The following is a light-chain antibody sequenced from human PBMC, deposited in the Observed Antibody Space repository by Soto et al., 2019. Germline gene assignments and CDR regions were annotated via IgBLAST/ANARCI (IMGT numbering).Light chain of an antibody. CDR3: SSYTTSSALV. CDR1: SSDVGGYDY. V-gene: IGLV2-14*01. CDR2: EVI. J-gene: IGLJ2*01. Sequence: QSALTQSASVSGSPGQSITIPCTGTSSDVGGYDYVSWYQQHPGKVPKLIIYEVIKRPSGVSHRFSGSKSGNTASLTISGLQTEDEADYYFSSYTTSSALVFGGGTQLTVL.